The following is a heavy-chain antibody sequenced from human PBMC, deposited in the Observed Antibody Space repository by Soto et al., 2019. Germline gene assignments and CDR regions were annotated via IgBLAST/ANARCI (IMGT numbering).Heavy chain of an antibody. V-gene: IGHV1-18*01. CDR2: ISAYNGNT. D-gene: IGHD4-17*01. CDR3: ASALTTVTTSTGFDY. Sequence: QVQLVQSGAEVKKPGASVKVSCKASGYTFTSYGISWVRQAPGQGLEWMGWISAYNGNTNYAQKLQGRVTMTTDTSTSTAYMELRSLRSDDTAVYYCASALTTVTTSTGFDYWGQGTLVTVSS. J-gene: IGHJ4*02. CDR1: GYTFTSYG.